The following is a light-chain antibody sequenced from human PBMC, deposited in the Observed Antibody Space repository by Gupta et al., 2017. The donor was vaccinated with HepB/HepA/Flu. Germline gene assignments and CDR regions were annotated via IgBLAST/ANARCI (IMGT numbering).Light chain of an antibody. CDR3: CSYTSSNNFV. V-gene: IGLV2-14*01. Sequence: QSALTQPASVSGSPGQSITISCTGTSSDVGGYNYVSWYQQHPGKAHKLMINDVSNRPAGVSSRFSGSKSGNTASLTISGLQAEDEADYYCCSYTSSNNFVFGGGTKLTVL. CDR2: DVS. J-gene: IGLJ1*01. CDR1: SSDVGGYNY.